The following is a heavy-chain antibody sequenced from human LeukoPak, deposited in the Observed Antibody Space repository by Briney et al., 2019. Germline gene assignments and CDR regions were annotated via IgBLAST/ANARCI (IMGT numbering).Heavy chain of an antibody. CDR2: IYYSGST. Sequence: PSETLSLTCTVSGGSISSYYWSWIRQPPGKGLEWIGYIYYSGSTNYNPSLKSRVTISVDTSKNQFSLKLSSVTAADTAVYYCVRGLVQLAAGDETDAIAIWGGAKMATVSS. CDR1: GGSISSYY. D-gene: IGHD1-1*01. J-gene: IGHJ3*02. CDR3: VRGLVQLAAGDETDAIAI. V-gene: IGHV4-59*01.